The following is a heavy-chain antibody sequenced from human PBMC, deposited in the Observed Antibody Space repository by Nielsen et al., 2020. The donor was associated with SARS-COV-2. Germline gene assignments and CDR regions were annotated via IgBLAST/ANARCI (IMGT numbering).Heavy chain of an antibody. CDR3: ARRLEPYSPAAFDI. CDR1: GYSFTSYW. J-gene: IGHJ3*02. V-gene: IGHV5-51*01. Sequence: GESLKISCQGSGYSFTSYWIAWVRQVPGKGLEWMGMTYPADSDTRYSPSFQGQATISGDRSSIAYLQWASLKASDTAMYYCARRLEPYSPAAFDIWGQGTMVTVSS. CDR2: TYPADSDT. D-gene: IGHD2-15*01.